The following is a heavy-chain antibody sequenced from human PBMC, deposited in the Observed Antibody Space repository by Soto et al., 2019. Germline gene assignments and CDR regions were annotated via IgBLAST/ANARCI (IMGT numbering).Heavy chain of an antibody. CDR1: GGSISGSYYY. CDR2: VFYTGFT. V-gene: IGHV4-39*01. Sequence: PSETLSLTCAVSGGSISGSYYYWVWLRHSPGKGPEWIRSVFYTGFTSYNPSLESRVSVSVDTSKNQFSLKVSGVSAADTAVYYCATSQKGYNWNYFDHWGQGALVTVSS. D-gene: IGHD1-20*01. J-gene: IGHJ4*02. CDR3: ATSQKGYNWNYFDH.